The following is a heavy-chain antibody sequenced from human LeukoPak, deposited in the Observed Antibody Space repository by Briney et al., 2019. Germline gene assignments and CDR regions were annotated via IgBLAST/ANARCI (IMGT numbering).Heavy chain of an antibody. CDR3: AKHSHSWYIGYFEY. D-gene: IGHD1-1*01. J-gene: IGHJ4*02. CDR2: IKQDETEK. Sequence: GGSLRLSCTASGFTFSNFWMGWVRQAPGKGLEWVANIKQDETEKFYLGSVKGRFTISRDNAKNSLYLQMNSLRVEDTAIYYCAKHSHSWYIGYFEYWGQGTLVTVSS. CDR1: GFTFSNFW. V-gene: IGHV3-7*03.